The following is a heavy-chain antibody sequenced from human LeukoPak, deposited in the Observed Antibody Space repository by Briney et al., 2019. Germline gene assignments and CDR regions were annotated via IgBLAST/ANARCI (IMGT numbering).Heavy chain of an antibody. J-gene: IGHJ4*02. V-gene: IGHV4-38-2*02. D-gene: IGHD2-2*02. CDR3: ASLRYCSSTSCYTGRPVGY. CDR2: IYHSGST. Sequence: SETLSLTCIVSGYSISSGYYWGWIRQPPGKGLEWIGSIYHSGSTYYNPSLKSRVTISVDTSKNQFSLKLSSVTAADTAVYYCASLRYCSSTSCYTGRPVGYWGQGTLVTVSS. CDR1: GYSISSGYY.